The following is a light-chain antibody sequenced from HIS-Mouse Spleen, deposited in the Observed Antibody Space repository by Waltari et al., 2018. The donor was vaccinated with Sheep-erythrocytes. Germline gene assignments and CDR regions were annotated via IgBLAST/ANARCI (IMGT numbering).Light chain of an antibody. V-gene: IGLV2-11*01. J-gene: IGLJ3*02. CDR3: CSYAGSYTWV. Sequence: QSALTQPRSVSWSRGLSVTISGTGTSSDAGGYNYVSWYQQHPGKAPKLMIYDVSKRPSGVPDRFSGSKSGNTTSLTISGLQAEDEADYYCCSYAGSYTWVFGGGTKLTVL. CDR2: DVS. CDR1: SSDAGGYNY.